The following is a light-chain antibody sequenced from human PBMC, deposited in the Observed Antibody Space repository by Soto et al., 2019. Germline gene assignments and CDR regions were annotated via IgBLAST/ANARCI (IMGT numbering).Light chain of an antibody. CDR1: SSNIGADYD. CDR2: GNS. CDR3: QSYDSSLSGYV. V-gene: IGLV1-40*01. Sequence: QSVLTQPPSVSGAPGQRVTISCTGSSSNIGADYDVHWYQHLPGAAPNLLIYGNSNRPSGVPDRFSGSKSGTSASLAITGLQAEDEADYYCQSYDSSLSGYVFGTGTKVTVL. J-gene: IGLJ1*01.